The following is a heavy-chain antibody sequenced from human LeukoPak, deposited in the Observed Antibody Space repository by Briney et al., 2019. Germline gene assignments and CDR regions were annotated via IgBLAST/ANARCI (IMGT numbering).Heavy chain of an antibody. V-gene: IGHV1-69*13. J-gene: IGHJ3*02. Sequence: ASVKVSCKASGGTFSSYAISWVRQAPGQGLEWMGGIIPIFGTANYAQKFRGRVTITADESTSTAYMELSSLRSEDTAVYYCARGPRYSYGGGGHGAFDIWGQGTMVTVSS. CDR1: GGTFSSYA. CDR3: ARGPRYSYGGGGHGAFDI. D-gene: IGHD5-18*01. CDR2: IIPIFGTA.